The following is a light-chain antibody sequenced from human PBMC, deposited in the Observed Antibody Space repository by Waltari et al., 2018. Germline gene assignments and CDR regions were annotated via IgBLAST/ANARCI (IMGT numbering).Light chain of an antibody. Sequence: DIQMTQSPSTLSASVGDTVTFTCRASESISTWLAWYQQRPGKAPILLIYKASYLETGVPSRFSGSGSGTEFTLTISSLRPDDSATYYCQQYSNYYTFGQGTKLEIK. V-gene: IGKV1-5*03. J-gene: IGKJ2*01. CDR2: KAS. CDR1: ESISTW. CDR3: QQYSNYYT.